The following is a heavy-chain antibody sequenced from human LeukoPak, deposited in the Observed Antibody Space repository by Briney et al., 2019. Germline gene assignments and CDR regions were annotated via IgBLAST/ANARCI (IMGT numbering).Heavy chain of an antibody. Sequence: GGSLRLSCSASGFTFSTLPMHWVRQAPGKGLEYVSGSSSNGGSTYYADSAKGRFIISRDNSKNTLYLQMSSLRPEDTAVCYCVNQISGWVYWGQGTLVTVSS. V-gene: IGHV3-64D*06. J-gene: IGHJ4*02. CDR2: SSSNGGST. D-gene: IGHD6-19*01. CDR3: VNQISGWVY. CDR1: GFTFSTLP.